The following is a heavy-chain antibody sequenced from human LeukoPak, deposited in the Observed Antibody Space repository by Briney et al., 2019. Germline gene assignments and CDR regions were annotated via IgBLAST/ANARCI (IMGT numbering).Heavy chain of an antibody. Sequence: SETLSLTCAVYGGSFSGYYWSWIRQPPGKGLEWIGEINHSGSTNYNPSLKSRVTISVDTSKNQFSLKLSSVTAADTAVYYCARGSHYYYGMDVRGQGTTVTVSS. CDR3: ARGSHYYYGMDV. CDR2: INHSGST. J-gene: IGHJ6*02. CDR1: GGSFSGYY. V-gene: IGHV4-34*01.